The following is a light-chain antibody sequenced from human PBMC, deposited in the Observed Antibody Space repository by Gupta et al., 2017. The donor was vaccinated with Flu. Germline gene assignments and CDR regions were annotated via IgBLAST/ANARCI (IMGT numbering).Light chain of an antibody. CDR3: TSYRSSSRLV. V-gene: IGLV2-14*01. CDR2: DVS. J-gene: IGLJ1*01. Sequence: FAWTQPPPVSGSPGERITLLCLGTSSDIGGSDYVSWYQQYPGKVPKLRIYDVSNRPSGVADRFSGSKSGNTASLTISGLQAEDEADYYCTSYRSSSRLVFGTGTKVTVL. CDR1: SSDIGGSDY.